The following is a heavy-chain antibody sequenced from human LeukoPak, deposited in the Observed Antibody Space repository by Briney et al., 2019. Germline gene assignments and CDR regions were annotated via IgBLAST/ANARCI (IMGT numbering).Heavy chain of an antibody. Sequence: GRSLRLSCAASGFTFSSYGMHWVRQAPGKGLEWVAVISYDGSNKYYADSVKGRFTISRDNSKNTLYLQMNSLRAEDTAVYYCAKDFHTYYYDSSGYYFDYWGQGTLVTVSS. CDR2: ISYDGSNK. CDR3: AKDFHTYYYDSSGYYFDY. CDR1: GFTFSSYG. D-gene: IGHD3-22*01. J-gene: IGHJ4*02. V-gene: IGHV3-30*18.